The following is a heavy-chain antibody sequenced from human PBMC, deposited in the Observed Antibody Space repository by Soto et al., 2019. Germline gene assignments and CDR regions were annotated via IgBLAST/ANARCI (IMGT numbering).Heavy chain of an antibody. V-gene: IGHV1-46*01. D-gene: IGHD3-22*01. Sequence: GASVKVSCKASGYTFTSYYMHWVRQAPGQGLEWMGIINPSGGSTSYAQKFQGRVTMTRDTSTSTVYMELSSLRSEDTAVYYCAANYDSSGYLEVYFDYWGQGTLVTVSS. J-gene: IGHJ4*02. CDR3: AANYDSSGYLEVYFDY. CDR2: INPSGGST. CDR1: GYTFTSYY.